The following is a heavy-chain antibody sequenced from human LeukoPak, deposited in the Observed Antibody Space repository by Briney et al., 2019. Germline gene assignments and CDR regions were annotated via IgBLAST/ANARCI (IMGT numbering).Heavy chain of an antibody. CDR1: GGSISSSSYY. V-gene: IGHV4-39*07. CDR2: IYYSGST. Sequence: PSETLSLTCTVSGGSISSSSYYWGWIRQPPGKGLEWIGSIYYSGSTYYNPSLKSRVTISVDTSKNQFSLKLSSVTAADTAVYYCARGRCSGGSCSNYYYYYMDVWGKGTTVTVSS. D-gene: IGHD2-15*01. CDR3: ARGRCSGGSCSNYYYYYMDV. J-gene: IGHJ6*03.